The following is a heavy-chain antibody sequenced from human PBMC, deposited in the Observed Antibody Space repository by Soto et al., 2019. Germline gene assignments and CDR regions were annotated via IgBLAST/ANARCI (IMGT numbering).Heavy chain of an antibody. CDR3: VRDRRDGYNYVDL. D-gene: IGHD5-12*01. Sequence: QVQLHESGPGLVKPSETLTLTCTVSGGSINNYYWSWIRQFPGKRLEWIAYVHSSGRSESNPSLTSLVTISVDTSQNEFSLKMNSVTAADTALYYCVRDRRDGYNYVDLWGQGTLVTVSS. V-gene: IGHV4-59*01. CDR2: VHSSGRS. CDR1: GGSINNYY. J-gene: IGHJ4*02.